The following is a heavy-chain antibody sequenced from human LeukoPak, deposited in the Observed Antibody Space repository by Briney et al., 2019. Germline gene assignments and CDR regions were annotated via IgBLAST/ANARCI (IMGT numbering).Heavy chain of an antibody. D-gene: IGHD6-19*01. Sequence: SETLSLTCTVPGGSISSYYWSWIRQPPGKGLEWIGHIYYSGSTNYNPSLKSRVTISVDTSKNQFSLKLSSVTAADTAVYYCARELAVAGTNWFDPWGQGTLVTVSS. CDR2: IYYSGST. CDR1: GGSISSYY. J-gene: IGHJ5*02. CDR3: ARELAVAGTNWFDP. V-gene: IGHV4-59*01.